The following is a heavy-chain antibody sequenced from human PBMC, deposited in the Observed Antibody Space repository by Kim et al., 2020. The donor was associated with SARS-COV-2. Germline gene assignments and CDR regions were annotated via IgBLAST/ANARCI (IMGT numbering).Heavy chain of an antibody. D-gene: IGHD3-22*01. V-gene: IGHV4-39*01. Sequence: YYNPSLKRRVTISVDTSKNQFTLKLSSVTAADTAVYYCASSDSSGYAFDYWGQGTLVTVSS. CDR3: ASSDSSGYAFDY. J-gene: IGHJ4*02.